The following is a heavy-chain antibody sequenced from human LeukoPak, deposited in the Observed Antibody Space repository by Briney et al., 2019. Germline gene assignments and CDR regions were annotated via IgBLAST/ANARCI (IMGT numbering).Heavy chain of an antibody. CDR3: ARDQESYYYDSSGYYFH. V-gene: IGHV1-18*01. Sequence: ASVKLSCKASGYTFTSYGISWVRQAPGQGLECMVGISAYNGNTNYAQQLTGRVTMTKDTSTRTEYMELRRLRSDDTGVYCCARDQESYYYDSSGYYFHWGQGTLVTVSS. CDR2: ISAYNGNT. D-gene: IGHD3-22*01. CDR1: GYTFTSYG. J-gene: IGHJ4*02.